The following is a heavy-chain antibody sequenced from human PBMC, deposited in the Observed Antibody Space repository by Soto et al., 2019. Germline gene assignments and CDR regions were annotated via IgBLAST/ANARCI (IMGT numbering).Heavy chain of an antibody. V-gene: IGHV3-23*01. Sequence: GGSLRLSCAASGFICSSYDMSWVRQAPGKGLEWVSTILVDGRTFYVDSVKGRFTISRDSSQNTVYLQMNSLTAGDTALYYCAKATATGGGAFDICGQGTMVTVS. D-gene: IGHD2-8*02. CDR2: ILVDGRT. CDR1: GFICSSYD. J-gene: IGHJ3*02. CDR3: AKATATGGGAFDI.